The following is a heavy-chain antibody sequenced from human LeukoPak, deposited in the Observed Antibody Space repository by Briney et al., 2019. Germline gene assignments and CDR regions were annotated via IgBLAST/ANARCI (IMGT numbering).Heavy chain of an antibody. D-gene: IGHD2-21*02. CDR1: GFTFGAYA. V-gene: IGHV3-49*03. J-gene: IGHJ5*02. CDR2: IRSKAYGGTT. CDR3: TRGCGGDCYDYFDP. Sequence: GGSLRLSCTASGFTFGAYAMSWFRQAPGKGLEWVGFIRSKAYGGTTEYAASVKGRFTISRDDSKSIAYLQMNSLKTEDTAVYYCTRGCGGDCYDYFDPWGQGTLVTVSS.